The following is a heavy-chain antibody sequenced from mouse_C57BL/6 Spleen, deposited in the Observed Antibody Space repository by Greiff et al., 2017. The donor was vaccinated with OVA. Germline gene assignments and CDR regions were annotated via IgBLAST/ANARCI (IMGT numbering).Heavy chain of an antibody. J-gene: IGHJ4*01. CDR1: GYTFTSYW. D-gene: IGHD1-1*01. CDR3: AFFYGSGGCYYTMDY. V-gene: IGHV1-55*01. Sequence: VQLQQSGAELVKPGASVKMSCKASGYTFTSYWITWVQQRPGQGLEWIGDIYPGSGSTYYNEKFKSKVTLSVDTSTSTAYMQLSSLTSEGSAVYYDAFFYGSGGCYYTMDYWGQGTSVTVSS. CDR2: IYPGSGST.